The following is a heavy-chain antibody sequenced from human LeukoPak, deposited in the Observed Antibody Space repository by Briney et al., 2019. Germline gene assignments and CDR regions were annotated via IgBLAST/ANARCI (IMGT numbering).Heavy chain of an antibody. CDR1: GFTFSSYS. Sequence: GGSLRLSCAASGFTFSSYSMNWVRQAPGKGLEWVSYISSSSSTIYYADSVKGRFTISRDNAKNSLYLQMNSLRAEDTAVYYCARDGTDYDFWSGYFSYWGQGTLVTVSS. CDR2: ISSSSSTI. CDR3: ARDGTDYDFWSGYFSY. D-gene: IGHD3-3*01. J-gene: IGHJ4*02. V-gene: IGHV3-48*01.